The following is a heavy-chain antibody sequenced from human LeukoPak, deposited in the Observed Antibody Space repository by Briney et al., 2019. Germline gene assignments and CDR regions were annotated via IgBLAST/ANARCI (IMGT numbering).Heavy chain of an antibody. D-gene: IGHD6-19*01. CDR1: GFTFSSYA. CDR3: AKKLGMSVACSPFFFDY. Sequence: PGGSLRLSCAASGFTFSSYAMNWVRQAPGRGLEWVSAISGSGSGTYYADSVKGRFTICRDNSKPTLYLQMRCLSADDTAVYYCAKKLGMSVACSPFFFDYWGQGTLVTVSS. V-gene: IGHV3-23*01. J-gene: IGHJ4*02. CDR2: ISGSGSGT.